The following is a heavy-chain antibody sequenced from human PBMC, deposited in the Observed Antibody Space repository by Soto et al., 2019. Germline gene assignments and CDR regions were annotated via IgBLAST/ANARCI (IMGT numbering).Heavy chain of an antibody. Sequence: EVQLVESGGGLVKPGGSLRLSCAASGFTFSSYSMNWVRQAPGKGLEWVSSISSGSSYIYYADSVKGRFTISRDNAKNSLYLQMNSLRAEDTAVYYCAREWLAEVGNLDAFDIWGQGTMVTVSS. CDR2: ISSGSSYI. D-gene: IGHD6-19*01. CDR3: AREWLAEVGNLDAFDI. CDR1: GFTFSSYS. J-gene: IGHJ3*02. V-gene: IGHV3-21*01.